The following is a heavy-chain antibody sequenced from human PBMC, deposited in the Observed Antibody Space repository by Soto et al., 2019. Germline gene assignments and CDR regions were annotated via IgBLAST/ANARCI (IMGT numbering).Heavy chain of an antibody. Sequence: EVQLVESGGGLVQPGRSLRLSCAASGFTFDDYAMHWVRQAPGKGLEWVSGISWNSGSIGYADSVKGRFTISRDNAKNSMYLQMNGRRAEDTALYYCAKDAGGGDRRIFDYWGQGTLVTVSS. CDR3: AKDAGGGDRRIFDY. V-gene: IGHV3-9*01. J-gene: IGHJ4*02. CDR1: GFTFDDYA. CDR2: ISWNSGSI. D-gene: IGHD2-15*01.